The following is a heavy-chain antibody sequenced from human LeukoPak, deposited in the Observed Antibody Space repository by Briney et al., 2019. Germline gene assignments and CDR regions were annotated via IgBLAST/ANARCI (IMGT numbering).Heavy chain of an antibody. CDR2: IWYDGSNK. V-gene: IGHV3-33*06. J-gene: IGHJ4*02. D-gene: IGHD6-19*01. CDR1: GFTFSRFG. CDR3: AKGSSSGWPYFFDY. Sequence: GGSLRLSCAASGFTFSRFGMHWVRQAPGKGLEWVAVIWYDGSNKYYADAVKGRFTISRDNSKTTLYLEMNSLRAEDTAVYYCAKGSSSGWPYFFDYWGQGTLVTVSS.